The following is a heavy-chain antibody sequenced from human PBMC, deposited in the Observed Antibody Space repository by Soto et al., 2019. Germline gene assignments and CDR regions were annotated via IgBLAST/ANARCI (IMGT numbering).Heavy chain of an antibody. CDR1: GFTSTSYA. D-gene: IGHD1-26*01. Sequence: EVQLLESGGGLVQPGESLRLSCAASGFTSTSYALNWVRQAPGKGLEWVSAISGSGERTYYADSVQGRFTISRDTSESMLDLQINGPRAEDTAVYYCASVRGSYFGWGQGTLVTVSS. V-gene: IGHV3-23*01. CDR3: ASVRGSYFG. CDR2: ISGSGERT. J-gene: IGHJ4*02.